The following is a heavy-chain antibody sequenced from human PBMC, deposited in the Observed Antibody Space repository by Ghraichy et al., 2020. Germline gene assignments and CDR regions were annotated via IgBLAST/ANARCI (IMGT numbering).Heavy chain of an antibody. Sequence: SLNISCAASGFTFDDYAMHWVRQAPGKGLEWVSGISWNSGSIGYADSVKGRFTISRDNSKNSLYLQMNSLRADDTALYYCAKVTNYGDYRADYFDYWGQGTLVTVSS. J-gene: IGHJ4*02. CDR3: AKVTNYGDYRADYFDY. V-gene: IGHV3-9*01. D-gene: IGHD4-17*01. CDR1: GFTFDDYA. CDR2: ISWNSGSI.